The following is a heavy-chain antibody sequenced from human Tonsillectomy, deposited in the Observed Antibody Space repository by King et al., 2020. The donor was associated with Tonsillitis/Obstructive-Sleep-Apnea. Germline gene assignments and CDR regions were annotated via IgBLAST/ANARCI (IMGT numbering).Heavy chain of an antibody. CDR2: ISGSGGST. V-gene: IGHV3-23*04. Sequence: VQLVESGGGLVQPGGSLRLSCAASGFTFSSYAMSWVRQAPGKGLEWVSAISGSGGSTYYADSVKGRFTISRDNSKNTMYLQMNSLRAEDTAVYYCSKWVYDSPLVDYWGQGTLVTVSS. J-gene: IGHJ4*02. D-gene: IGHD3-3*01. CDR3: SKWVYDSPLVDY. CDR1: GFTFSSYA.